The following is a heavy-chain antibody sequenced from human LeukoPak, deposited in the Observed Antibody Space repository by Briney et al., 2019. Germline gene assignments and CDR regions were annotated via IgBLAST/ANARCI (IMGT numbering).Heavy chain of an antibody. D-gene: IGHD1-26*01. CDR2: ISSSSSTI. CDR3: ARGAKLGTRIWFDP. CDR1: GFTFSSYS. J-gene: IGHJ5*02. V-gene: IGHV3-48*04. Sequence: GGSLRLSCAASGFTFSSYSMNWVRQAPGKGLEWVSYISSSSSTIYYADSVKGRFTISRDNAKNSLYLQMNSLRAEDTAVYYCARGAKLGTRIWFDPWGQGTLVTVSS.